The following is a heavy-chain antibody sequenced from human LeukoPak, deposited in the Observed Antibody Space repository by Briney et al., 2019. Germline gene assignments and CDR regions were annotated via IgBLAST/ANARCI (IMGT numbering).Heavy chain of an antibody. J-gene: IGHJ6*03. CDR1: GGSISSYY. CDR2: IYYSGST. V-gene: IGHV4-59*01. CDR3: PRGSIAYYTMYA. D-gene: IGHD2/OR15-2a*01. Sequence: PSETLSLTCTVSGGSISSYYWSWIRQPPGKGLEWIGNIYYSGSTNYNPSLKSRVTISVDTSKNQFSLKLSSVTAADTAVYYCPRGSIAYYTMYASGKGTTVTISS.